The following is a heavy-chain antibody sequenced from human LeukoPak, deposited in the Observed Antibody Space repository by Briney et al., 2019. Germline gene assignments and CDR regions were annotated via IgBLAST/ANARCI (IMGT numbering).Heavy chain of an antibody. Sequence: GGSLRLSCAASGFTFSNAWMSWVRQTPGQGLEWVSSITSGSSHIYYADSVKGRFTISRDNAKSSLYLQMNSLRAGDTAVYYCARDPYSGSYGADYYYYMDVWGKGTTVTISS. D-gene: IGHD1-26*01. CDR3: ARDPYSGSYGADYYYYMDV. CDR1: GFTFSNAW. CDR2: ITSGSSHI. V-gene: IGHV3-21*01. J-gene: IGHJ6*03.